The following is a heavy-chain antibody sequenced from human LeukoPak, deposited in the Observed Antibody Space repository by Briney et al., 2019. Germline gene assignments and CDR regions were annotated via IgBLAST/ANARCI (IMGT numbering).Heavy chain of an antibody. D-gene: IGHD3-16*01. Sequence: SETLSLTCTVSGGSISSTSYYWGWIRQPPGKGLEWIGSLYYSGSTYYNPSLKSRVTISVDSSKNQSSLRLTSVTAADTAVYYCARHTNEDYRHYFDYWGQGTLVTVSS. CDR1: GGSISSTSYY. V-gene: IGHV4-39*01. J-gene: IGHJ4*02. CDR3: ARHTNEDYRHYFDY. CDR2: LYYSGST.